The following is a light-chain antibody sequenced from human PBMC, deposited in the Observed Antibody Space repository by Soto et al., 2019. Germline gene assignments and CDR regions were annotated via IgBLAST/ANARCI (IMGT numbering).Light chain of an antibody. CDR1: QSVGSNY. V-gene: IGKV3-20*01. Sequence: EIVLTQSPGTLSLSPGERATLSCRASQSVGSNYLAWYQQKSGQAPRLLIYGASSRASGIPDRFSGSGSGTDFTLTISRLEPEDCAVYYCQQYGSSPPYTFGQGTKLEIK. CDR2: GAS. CDR3: QQYGSSPPYT. J-gene: IGKJ2*01.